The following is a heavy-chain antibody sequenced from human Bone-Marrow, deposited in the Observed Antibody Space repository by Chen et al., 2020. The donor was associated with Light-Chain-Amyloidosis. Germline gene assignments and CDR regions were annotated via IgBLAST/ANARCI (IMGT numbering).Heavy chain of an antibody. Sequence: EVQLVESGGGLVQPGGSLRLSCAASGFTFSSYWMHWVRQAPWKWLVWVSRINSDGSSTSYADSVKGRFTISRDNAKNTLYLQMNSLRAEYTAVYYCVRRDGYGYYFDYWGQGTLVTVSS. D-gene: IGHD5-12*01. V-gene: IGHV3-74*01. CDR1: GFTFSSYW. CDR3: VRRDGYGYYFDY. CDR2: INSDGSST. J-gene: IGHJ4*02.